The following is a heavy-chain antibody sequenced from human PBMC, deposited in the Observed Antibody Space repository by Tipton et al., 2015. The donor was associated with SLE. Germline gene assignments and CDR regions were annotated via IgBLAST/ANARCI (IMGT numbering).Heavy chain of an antibody. V-gene: IGHV3-9*01. CDR3: AKDMGGSEDY. CDR2: ISWNSGSI. CDR1: GFTFDDYA. Sequence: SLRLSCAASGFTFDDYAMHWVRQAPGKGLEWVSGISWNSGSIGYADSVKGRFTISRDNAKNSLYLQMNSLRAEDTALYYCAKDMGGSEDYWGQGTLVTVSS. D-gene: IGHD5-12*01. J-gene: IGHJ4*02.